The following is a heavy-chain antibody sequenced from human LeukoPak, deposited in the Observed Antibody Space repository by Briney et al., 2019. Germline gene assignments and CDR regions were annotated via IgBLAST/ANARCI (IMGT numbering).Heavy chain of an antibody. CDR2: ISWNSGSI. CDR3: ARKGAARYYYYYYGMDV. CDR1: GFTFGDHA. D-gene: IGHD6-6*01. V-gene: IGHV3-9*01. J-gene: IGHJ6*02. Sequence: GGSLRLSCAASGFTFGDHAMHWVQQAPGKGLEWVSGISWNSGSIGYADSVKGRFTISRDNAKNSLYLQMNSLRAEDTALYYCARKGAARYYYYYYGMDVWGQGTTVTVSS.